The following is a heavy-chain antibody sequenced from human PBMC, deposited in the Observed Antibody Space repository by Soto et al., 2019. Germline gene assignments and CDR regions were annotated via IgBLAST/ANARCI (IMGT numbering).Heavy chain of an antibody. D-gene: IGHD1-7*01. CDR1: GFTFSHYA. CDR2: ISYDGSKK. Sequence: QAQLVESGGGVVQPGRSLRLSCAASGFTFSHYAMHWVRQAPGKGLGWVAIISYDGSKKYYGDSVKGRFTISRANSKNTLYLQMNSLRVEDTAVYYCARDVAGKNYFDPWGQGTPVTVSS. J-gene: IGHJ5*02. CDR3: ARDVAGKNYFDP. V-gene: IGHV3-30-3*01.